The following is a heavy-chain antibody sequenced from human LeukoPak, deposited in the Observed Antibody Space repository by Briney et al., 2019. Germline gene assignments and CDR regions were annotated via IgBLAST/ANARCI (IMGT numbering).Heavy chain of an antibody. CDR1: SGSISSSSYY. CDR2: IYYSGST. V-gene: IGHV4-39*02. CDR3: ARRRYYDSTGYLD. J-gene: IGHJ1*01. Sequence: PSETLSLTCTISSGSISSSSYYWGWLRHPPGRGLEWITDIYYSGSTYYNPSLKSRVPISIDTSNNHFSLRLSSVTAADTALYYCARRRYYDSTGYLDWGQGTLVTVSS. D-gene: IGHD3-22*01.